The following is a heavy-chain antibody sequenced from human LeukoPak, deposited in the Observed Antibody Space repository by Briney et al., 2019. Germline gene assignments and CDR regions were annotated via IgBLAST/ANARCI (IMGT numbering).Heavy chain of an antibody. Sequence: ASVKVSCKASGYTFTSYGISWVRQAPGQGLEWMGWISAYNGNTNYAQKFQGRVTITADESTSTAYMELSSLRSEDTAVYYCARVSLQQLNAFDIWGQGTMVTVSS. CDR2: ISAYNGNT. CDR3: ARVSLQQLNAFDI. CDR1: GYTFTSYG. J-gene: IGHJ3*02. V-gene: IGHV1-18*01. D-gene: IGHD6-13*01.